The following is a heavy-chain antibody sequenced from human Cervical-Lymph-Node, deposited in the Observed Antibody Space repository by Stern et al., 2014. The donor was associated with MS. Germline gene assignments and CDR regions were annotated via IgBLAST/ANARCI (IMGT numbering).Heavy chain of an antibody. V-gene: IGHV4-59*04. CDR3: ASGDYGDYVNH. D-gene: IGHD4-17*01. CDR2: IYHSGST. Sequence: QVQLQESGPGLVKPSETLSLTCTVSGGSITNYYWSWIRQPPGKGLEWIGSIYHSGSTDYNASLKSRVTISVDTSTNQFSLKLTSVTAADTAVYYCASGDYGDYVNHWGQGTLVTVSS. CDR1: GGSITNYY. J-gene: IGHJ5*02.